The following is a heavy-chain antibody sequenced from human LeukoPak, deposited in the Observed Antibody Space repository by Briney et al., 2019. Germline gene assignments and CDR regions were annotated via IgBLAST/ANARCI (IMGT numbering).Heavy chain of an antibody. CDR2: INHSGST. V-gene: IGHV4-34*01. CDR3: ARGGYDFWSGYYILDY. J-gene: IGHJ4*02. Sequence: PETLSLTCAVYGGSFSGYYWSWIRQPPGKGLEWIGEINHSGSTNYNPSLKSRVTISVDTSKNQFSLKLSSVTAADTAVYYCARGGYDFWSGYYILDYWGQGTLVTVSS. CDR1: GGSFSGYY. D-gene: IGHD3-3*01.